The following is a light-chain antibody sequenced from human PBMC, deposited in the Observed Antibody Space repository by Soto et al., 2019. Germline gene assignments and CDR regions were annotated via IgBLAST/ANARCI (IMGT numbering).Light chain of an antibody. V-gene: IGKV1-39*01. CDR2: AAS. J-gene: IGKJ1*01. Sequence: DILMTQSPSSLFASVGDSVTLTCRTSQPISTYLNWYQHKSGRAPQLLIYAASSLQTGVPSRFSGSGSGTEFTLTISSLQPEDFATYYCQQSFRVPRTFGQGTNVEI. CDR3: QQSFRVPRT. CDR1: QPISTY.